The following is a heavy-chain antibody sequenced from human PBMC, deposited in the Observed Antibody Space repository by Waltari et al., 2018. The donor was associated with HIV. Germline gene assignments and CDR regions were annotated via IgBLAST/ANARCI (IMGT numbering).Heavy chain of an antibody. D-gene: IGHD6-19*01. Sequence: EVQLVESGGGLVKPGGSLRLSCAASGFTFSNAWMSWVRQAPGKGLEWVGRIKSKTDGGTTDYAAPVKGRFTISRDDSKNTLYLQMNSLKTEDTAVYYCTTGASSGWDPNVDYWGQGTLVTVSS. J-gene: IGHJ4*02. V-gene: IGHV3-15*01. CDR3: TTGASSGWDPNVDY. CDR2: IKSKTDGGTT. CDR1: GFTFSNAW.